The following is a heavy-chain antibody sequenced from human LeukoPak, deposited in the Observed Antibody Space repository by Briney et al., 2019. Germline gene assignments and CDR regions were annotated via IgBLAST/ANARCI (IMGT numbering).Heavy chain of an antibody. CDR3: TRLDIAVAGH. CDR1: GFTFSGSA. V-gene: IGHV3-73*01. CDR2: IRSKANSYAT. J-gene: IGHJ4*02. Sequence: PGGSLRLSCAASGFTFSGSAMHWVRQASGKGLEWVGRIRSKANSYATAYAASVKGRFTISRDDSKNTAYLQMNSLKTEDTAVYYRTRLDIAVAGHWGQGTLVTVSS. D-gene: IGHD6-19*01.